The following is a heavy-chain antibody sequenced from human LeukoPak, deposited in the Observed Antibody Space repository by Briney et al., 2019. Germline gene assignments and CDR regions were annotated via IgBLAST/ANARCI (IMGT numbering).Heavy chain of an antibody. Sequence: SETLSLTCAVYGGSFSGYYWSWIRQPPGKGLEWIGEINHSGSTNYNPSLKSRVTISVDTSKNQFSLKLSSVTAADTAVYYRARVGVAVAGTDYWGQGTLVTVSS. V-gene: IGHV4-34*01. CDR2: INHSGST. J-gene: IGHJ4*02. D-gene: IGHD6-19*01. CDR1: GGSFSGYY. CDR3: ARVGVAVAGTDY.